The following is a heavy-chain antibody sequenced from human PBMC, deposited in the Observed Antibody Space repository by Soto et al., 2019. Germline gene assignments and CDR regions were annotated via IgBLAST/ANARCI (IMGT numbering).Heavy chain of an antibody. CDR2: LTGGGGIT. Sequence: VQLLESGGGLVQPGGSLRLSCAASGFTFSSYDMSWVRQAPGKGLEWVSGLTGGGGITYYADSVRGRFTISRDNSTNTLYLQMNSLRVDDTAIYYCARQTFRDKHYWGQGTLVSVSS. V-gene: IGHV3-23*01. CDR1: GFTFSSYD. D-gene: IGHD3-16*01. CDR3: ARQTFRDKHY. J-gene: IGHJ4*02.